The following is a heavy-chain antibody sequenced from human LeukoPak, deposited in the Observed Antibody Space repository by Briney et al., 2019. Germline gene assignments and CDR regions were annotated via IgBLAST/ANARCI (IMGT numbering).Heavy chain of an antibody. CDR3: ARDGDSSGTAGWFDP. CDR1: GGSISTSNYY. CDR2: IYYSGST. J-gene: IGHJ5*02. V-gene: IGHV4-61*01. D-gene: IGHD6-19*01. Sequence: PSETLSLTRTVSGGSISTSNYYWGWTRQPPGKGLEGSGYIYYSGSTKYNPSLKSRFTISVDTSKNQFSLKLSSVTAADTAVYYCARDGDSSGTAGWFDPWGQGTLVTVSS.